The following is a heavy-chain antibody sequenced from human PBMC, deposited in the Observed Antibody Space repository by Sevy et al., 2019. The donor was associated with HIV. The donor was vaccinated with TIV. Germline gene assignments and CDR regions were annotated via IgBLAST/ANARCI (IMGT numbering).Heavy chain of an antibody. D-gene: IGHD3-22*01. CDR3: AMNYYDSSGSSFFFDY. CDR2: IWYDGSNK. V-gene: IGHV3-33*08. Sequence: GGSLRLSCAASGFSFRSYWMTWVRQAPGKGLEWVAVIWYDGSNKYYADSVKGRFTISRDNSKNTLYLQMNSLRAEDTAVYYCAMNYYDSSGSSFFFDYWGQGTLVTVSS. CDR1: GFSFRSYW. J-gene: IGHJ4*02.